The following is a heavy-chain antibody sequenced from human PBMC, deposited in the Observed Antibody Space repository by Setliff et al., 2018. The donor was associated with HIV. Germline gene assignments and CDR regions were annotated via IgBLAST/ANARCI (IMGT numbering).Heavy chain of an antibody. J-gene: IGHJ3*02. CDR3: TTLVGANPYHDAFDI. CDR2: IKSERDGGTT. D-gene: IGHD1-26*01. Sequence: GGSLRLSCAASGFTFNVAWMNWVRQAPGKGLEWVGRIKSERDGGTTDYAAPVKGRFTISTDDSKNTLYLEMNSLKTEDTAMYYCTTLVGANPYHDAFDIWAMGQWSPSPQ. V-gene: IGHV3-15*07. CDR1: GFTFNVAW.